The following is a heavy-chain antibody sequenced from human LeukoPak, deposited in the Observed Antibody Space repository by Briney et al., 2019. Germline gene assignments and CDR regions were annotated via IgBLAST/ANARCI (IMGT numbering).Heavy chain of an antibody. J-gene: IGHJ5*02. Sequence: SETLSLTCAVSGDSISSGYYWGWIRQPPGKGLEWIGSAYHSGNTYYNPSLKSRITISVDTSKNQFSLNLSSVTAADTAVYYCARRGALDFWSGYYAFGSWFDPWGQGTLVTVSS. CDR1: GDSISSGYY. CDR2: AYHSGNT. D-gene: IGHD3-3*01. CDR3: ARRGALDFWSGYYAFGSWFDP. V-gene: IGHV4-38-2*01.